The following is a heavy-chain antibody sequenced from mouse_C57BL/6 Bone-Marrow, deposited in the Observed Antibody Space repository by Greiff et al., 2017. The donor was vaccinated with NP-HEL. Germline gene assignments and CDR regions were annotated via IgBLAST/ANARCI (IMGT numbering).Heavy chain of an antibody. V-gene: IGHV5-6*01. CDR1: GFTFSSYG. Sequence: EVMLVESGGDLVKPGGSLKLSCAASGFTFSSYGMSWVRQTPDKRLEWVATISSGGSYTYYPDSVKGRFTISRDNAKNTLYLQMSSLKSEDTAMYYCAREGWDFDYWGQGTTLTVSS. D-gene: IGHD3-2*02. J-gene: IGHJ2*01. CDR3: AREGWDFDY. CDR2: ISSGGSYT.